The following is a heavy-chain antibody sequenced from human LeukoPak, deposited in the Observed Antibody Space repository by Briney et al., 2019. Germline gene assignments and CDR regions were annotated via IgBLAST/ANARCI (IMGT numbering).Heavy chain of an antibody. V-gene: IGHV3-23*01. CDR1: GFTSSNYA. D-gene: IGHD3-16*01. Sequence: GGSLRLSCAASGFTSSNYAMNWVRQAPGKGLEWVSTISGSGTITHYADSVKGRFTVSRDNSKNTLSLQVNSLRAEDTAVYYXXXDRVTAFXXGNWFDPWGQGTLVTVSS. J-gene: IGHJ5*02. CDR3: XXDRVTAFXXGNWFDP. CDR2: ISGSGTIT.